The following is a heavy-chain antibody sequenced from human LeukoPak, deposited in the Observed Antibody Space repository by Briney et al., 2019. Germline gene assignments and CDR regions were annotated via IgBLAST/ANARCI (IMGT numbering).Heavy chain of an antibody. CDR3: ARADVGYSSSSPYYYYYYMDV. CDR2: IYSSGST. Sequence: PSETLSLTCGVYGGSLTGYYWSWIRQPAGKGLEWIGRIYSSGSTNYNPSLKSRVTMSVDKSKNQFSLKLSSVTAADTAVYYCARADVGYSSSSPYYYYYYMDVWGKGTTVTVSS. CDR1: GGSLTGYY. V-gene: IGHV4-59*10. D-gene: IGHD6-6*01. J-gene: IGHJ6*03.